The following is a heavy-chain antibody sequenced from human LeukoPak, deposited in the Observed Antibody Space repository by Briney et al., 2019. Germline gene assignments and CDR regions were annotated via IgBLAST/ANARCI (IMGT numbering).Heavy chain of an antibody. V-gene: IGHV4-31*03. CDR2: IYYSGST. J-gene: IGHJ4*02. Sequence: PSETLSLTCTVSGGSISSGGYYWSWIRQHPGKGLEWIGYIYYSGSTYYNPSLKSRVTISVDTSKNQFSLKLSSVTAADMAVYYCARDRAAGTLGFDYWGQGTLVTVSS. CDR1: GGSISSGGYY. CDR3: ARDRAAGTLGFDY. D-gene: IGHD6-13*01.